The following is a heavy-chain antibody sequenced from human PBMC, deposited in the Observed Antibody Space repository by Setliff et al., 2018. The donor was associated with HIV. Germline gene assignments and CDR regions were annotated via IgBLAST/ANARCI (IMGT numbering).Heavy chain of an antibody. CDR3: ARDLSLENLGFFDY. CDR1: GASISSHS. V-gene: IGHV4-59*11. D-gene: IGHD6-19*01. Sequence: PSETLSLTCNVSGASISSHSWTWIRQPPGKGLEWIGSIDYSGSTNYNPSLKSRVTISVDTSKNQFSLKLSSVTAADTAVYYCARDLSLENLGFFDYWGQGTLVTVSS. CDR2: IDYSGST. J-gene: IGHJ4*02.